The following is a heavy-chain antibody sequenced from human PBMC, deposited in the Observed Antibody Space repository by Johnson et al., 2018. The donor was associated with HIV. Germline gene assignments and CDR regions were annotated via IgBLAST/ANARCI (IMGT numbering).Heavy chain of an antibody. CDR1: GFTFSSYG. CDR2: IWYDGSTK. V-gene: IGHV3-33*01. J-gene: IGHJ3*02. Sequence: QVQLVESGGGVVQPGRSLRLSCAASGFTFSSYGMHWVRQAPGKGLEWVAVIWYDGSTKYYADSVKCRFTISRDNSKNTLYLQMNSLRAEDTAVYYCARDQHRYYDSSTYLTRHAFDIWGQGTMVTVSS. CDR3: ARDQHRYYDSSTYLTRHAFDI. D-gene: IGHD3-22*01.